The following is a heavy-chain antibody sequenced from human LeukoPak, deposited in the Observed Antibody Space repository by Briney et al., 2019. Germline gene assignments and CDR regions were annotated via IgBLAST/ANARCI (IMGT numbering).Heavy chain of an antibody. CDR2: IYSGGST. V-gene: IGHV3-66*01. J-gene: IGHJ4*02. D-gene: IGHD3-22*01. CDR3: ARDRGRYYDSRGFYWGYYFDS. Sequence: GGSLRLSCAASGFTVSSNYMSWVRQAPGKGLEWVSVIYSGGSTYYAGSVKGRFTISRDNSKNTLYLQMSSVRVDDTAVYYCARDRGRYYDSRGFYWGYYFDSWGQGILVTVST. CDR1: GFTVSSNY.